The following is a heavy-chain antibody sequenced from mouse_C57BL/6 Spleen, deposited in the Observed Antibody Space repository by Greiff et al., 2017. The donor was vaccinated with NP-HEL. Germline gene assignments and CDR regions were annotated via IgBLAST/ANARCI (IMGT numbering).Heavy chain of an antibody. CDR3: TRGNYGPYYAMDY. Sequence: QVQLQQSGAELVRPGASVTLSCKASGYTFTDYEMHWVKQTPVHGLEWIGAIAPETGGTAYNQKFKGKAILTADKSSSTAYMELRSLTSEDSAVYYCTRGNYGPYYAMDYWGQGTSVTVSS. J-gene: IGHJ4*01. D-gene: IGHD1-1*02. CDR2: IAPETGGT. CDR1: GYTFTDYE. V-gene: IGHV1-15*01.